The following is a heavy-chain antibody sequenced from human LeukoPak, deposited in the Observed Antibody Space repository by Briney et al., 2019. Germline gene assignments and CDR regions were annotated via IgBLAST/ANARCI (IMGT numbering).Heavy chain of an antibody. V-gene: IGHV3-21*01. J-gene: IGHJ4*02. D-gene: IGHD3-10*01. CDR1: GFTFSSYS. CDR3: ASSTMVRGVGGY. Sequence: GGSLRLSCAASGFTFSSYSMNWVRQAPGKGLEGVSSISSSSSYIYYADSVKGRFTISRDNAKNSLYLQMNSLRAEDTAVYYCASSTMVRGVGGYWGQGTLVTVSS. CDR2: ISSSSSYI.